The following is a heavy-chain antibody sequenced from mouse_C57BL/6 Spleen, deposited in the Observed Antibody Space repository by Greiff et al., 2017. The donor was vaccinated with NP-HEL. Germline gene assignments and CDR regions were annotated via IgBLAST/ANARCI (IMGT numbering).Heavy chain of an antibody. V-gene: IGHV1-26*01. CDR3: ARVYYGNYGGPFCDY. CDR2: ISPNNGGT. J-gene: IGHJ2*01. CDR1: GYTFTDYY. Sequence: EVQLQQSGPELVKPGASVKISCKASGYTFTDYYMNWVKQSHGKSLEWIGDISPNNGGTSYNQKFKGQATLTVDKSSITAYLELRSLTSEDSAVYYCARVYYGNYGGPFCDYWGQGTTLTVSS. D-gene: IGHD2-1*01.